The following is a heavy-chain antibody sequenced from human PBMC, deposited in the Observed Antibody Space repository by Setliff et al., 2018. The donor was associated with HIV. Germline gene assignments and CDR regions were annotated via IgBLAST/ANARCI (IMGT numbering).Heavy chain of an antibody. CDR1: GGSISSSSYY. D-gene: IGHD2-2*01. Sequence: SETLSLTCTVSGGSISSSSYYWGWIRQPPGKGLEWIGSFYYSGSPYYNPSLKSRVTISVDTSKNQFSLNLSSVTAADTAVYYCARGGTSSNWFDPWGQGTLVTVSS. J-gene: IGHJ5*02. CDR2: FYYSGSP. CDR3: ARGGTSSNWFDP. V-gene: IGHV4-39*01.